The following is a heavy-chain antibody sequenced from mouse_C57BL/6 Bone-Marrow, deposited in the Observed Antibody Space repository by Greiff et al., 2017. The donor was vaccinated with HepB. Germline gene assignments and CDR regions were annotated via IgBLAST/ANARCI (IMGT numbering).Heavy chain of an antibody. CDR1: GFTFSSYG. V-gene: IGHV5-6*01. D-gene: IGHD1-1*01. CDR2: ISSGGSYT. Sequence: EVHLVESGGDLVKPGGSLKLSCAASGFTFSSYGMSWVRQTPDKRLEWVATISSGGSYTYYPDSVKGRFTISRDNAKNTLYLQMSSLKSEDTAMYYCASPFITTVVATFHWYFDVWGTGTTVTVSS. J-gene: IGHJ1*03. CDR3: ASPFITTVVATFHWYFDV.